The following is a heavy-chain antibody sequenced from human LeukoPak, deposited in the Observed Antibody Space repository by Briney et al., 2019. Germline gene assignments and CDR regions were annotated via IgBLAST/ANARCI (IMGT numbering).Heavy chain of an antibody. J-gene: IGHJ6*02. CDR1: GDSVSSKSAA. V-gene: IGHV6-1*01. D-gene: IGHD5-12*01. CDR2: TYYRSRWFN. CDR3: TRQYSGGMDV. Sequence: SQTLSLTCAISGDSVSSKSAAWNGIRQSPSRGLEWLGRTYYRSRWFNGYAVSVKGRITISPDTSKNQFSLQLNSVTPEDTAVYYCTRQYSGGMDVWGQGTTVTVSS.